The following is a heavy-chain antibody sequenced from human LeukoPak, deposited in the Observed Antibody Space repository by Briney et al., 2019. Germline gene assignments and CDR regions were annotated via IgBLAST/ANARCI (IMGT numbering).Heavy chain of an antibody. Sequence: GGSLRLSCAASGFTFSSYSMNWVRQAPGKGLEWVSSISSGSSYIYYADSVKGRFTISRDNAKNSLYLQMNSLRSEDTAVYYCARDLPSSSWYPRHFDYWGQGTLVTLSS. V-gene: IGHV3-21*04. CDR1: GFTFSSYS. CDR3: ARDLPSSSWYPRHFDY. CDR2: ISSGSSYI. J-gene: IGHJ4*02. D-gene: IGHD6-13*01.